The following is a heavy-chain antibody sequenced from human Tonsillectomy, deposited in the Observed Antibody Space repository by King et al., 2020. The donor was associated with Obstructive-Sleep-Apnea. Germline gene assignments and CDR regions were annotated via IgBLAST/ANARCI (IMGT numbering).Heavy chain of an antibody. V-gene: IGHV3-43*01. CDR3: AKPPRYSGSFDYYFDY. Sequence: VQLVESGGVVVQPGGSLRLSCAASGFTFDDYTMHWVRQAPGMGLEWVSLISWDGGSTYYADSVKGRFTISRDNSKNSLYLQMNSLRTEDTALYYCAKPPRYSGSFDYYFDYWGQGTLVTVSS. D-gene: IGHD1-26*01. CDR2: ISWDGGST. CDR1: GFTFDDYT. J-gene: IGHJ4*02.